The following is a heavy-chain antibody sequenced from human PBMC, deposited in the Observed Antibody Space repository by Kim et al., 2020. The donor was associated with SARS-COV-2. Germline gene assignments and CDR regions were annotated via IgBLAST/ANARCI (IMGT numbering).Heavy chain of an antibody. Sequence: GGSLRLSCAASGFTFINAWMSWVRQAPGKGLEWVGRIKGKADGWTIDYAAPVXGRFTISRDDSKDTVYLQMNSLKTXXTAVYYCTTHAWFDPWGQGTQV. J-gene: IGHJ5*02. CDR1: GFTFINAW. V-gene: IGHV3-15*01. CDR2: IKGKADGWTI. CDR3: TTHAWFDP.